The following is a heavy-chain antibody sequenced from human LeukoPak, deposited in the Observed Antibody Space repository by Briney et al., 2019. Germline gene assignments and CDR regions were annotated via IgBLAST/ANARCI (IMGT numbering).Heavy chain of an antibody. CDR1: GYTLTELS. D-gene: IGHD3-3*01. CDR2: FDPEDDET. CDR3: ATYRKYDFWSGYYITPPDY. V-gene: IGHV1-24*01. J-gene: IGHJ4*02. Sequence: ASVKVSCKVSGYTLTELSMHWVRQAPGKGLEWMGGFDPEDDETIYAQKFQGRVTMTEDTSTDTAYMELSSLRSEDTAVYYCATYRKYDFWSGYYITPPDYWGQGTLVTVSS.